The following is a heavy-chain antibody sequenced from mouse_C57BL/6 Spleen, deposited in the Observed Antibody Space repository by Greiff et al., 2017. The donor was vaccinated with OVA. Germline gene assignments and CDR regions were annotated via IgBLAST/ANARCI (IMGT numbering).Heavy chain of an antibody. CDR2: ISYDGSN. J-gene: IGHJ1*03. Sequence: ESGPGLVKPSQSLSLTCSVTGYSITSGYYWNWIRQFPGNKLEWMGYISYDGSNNYNPSLKNRISITRDTSKNQFFLKLNSVTTEDTATYYCARGRGTFDVWGTGTTVTVSS. CDR3: ARGRGTFDV. D-gene: IGHD3-3*01. CDR1: GYSITSGYY. V-gene: IGHV3-6*01.